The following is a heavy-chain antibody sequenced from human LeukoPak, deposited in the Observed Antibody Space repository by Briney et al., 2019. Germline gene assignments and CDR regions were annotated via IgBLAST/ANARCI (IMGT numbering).Heavy chain of an antibody. Sequence: SETLSLTCTVSGGSISSYYWSWIRQPPGKGLEWIGYIHYSGSTNYNPSLKSRVTISVDTSKNQFSLKLSSVTAADTAVYYCARGLYSSSWYVDYWGQGTLVTVSS. V-gene: IGHV4-59*01. J-gene: IGHJ4*02. CDR2: IHYSGST. CDR3: ARGLYSSSWYVDY. D-gene: IGHD6-13*01. CDR1: GGSISSYY.